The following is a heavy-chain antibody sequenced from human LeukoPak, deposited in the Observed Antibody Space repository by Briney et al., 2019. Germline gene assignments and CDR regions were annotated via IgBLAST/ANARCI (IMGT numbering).Heavy chain of an antibody. J-gene: IGHJ5*02. Sequence: ASVKVSCKASGYTFTSYDINWVRQATGQGLEWMGWMNPNSGNTGYAQKFQGRVTMTRNTPISTAYMELSSLRSEDTAVYYCARGRGYYDSSGSPIWFDPWGQGTLVTVSS. V-gene: IGHV1-8*01. CDR1: GYTFTSYD. CDR3: ARGRGYYDSSGSPIWFDP. D-gene: IGHD3-22*01. CDR2: MNPNSGNT.